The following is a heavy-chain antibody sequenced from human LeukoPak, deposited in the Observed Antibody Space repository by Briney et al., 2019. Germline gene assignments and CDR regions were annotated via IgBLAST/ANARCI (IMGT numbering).Heavy chain of an antibody. D-gene: IGHD3-22*01. CDR2: IYSSGST. V-gene: IGHV4-4*07. Sequence: SETLSLTCTVSGGPISSDYWNWIRQPAGKGLEWIGRIYSSGSTNYNPSLKSRVTMSVDTSKNQFSLKVNSVTAADTAVYFCVRVGSGSPSRHGMDVWGQGTTVTVS. CDR3: VRVGSGSPSRHGMDV. CDR1: GGPISSDY. J-gene: IGHJ6*02.